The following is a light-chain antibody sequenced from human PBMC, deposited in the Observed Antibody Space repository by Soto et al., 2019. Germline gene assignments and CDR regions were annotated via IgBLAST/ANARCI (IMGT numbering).Light chain of an antibody. Sequence: DILLTQSPGTLSLSPGERATLSCRASQSVVSSYVAWYQQTPGQAPRLLIYGSYNRATGIPDRFSVSGSGTDFTLTVRRLEPEDFAVYYCKQFGHSPWTFGQGTKVDIK. V-gene: IGKV3-20*01. CDR1: QSVVSSY. J-gene: IGKJ1*01. CDR3: KQFGHSPWT. CDR2: GSY.